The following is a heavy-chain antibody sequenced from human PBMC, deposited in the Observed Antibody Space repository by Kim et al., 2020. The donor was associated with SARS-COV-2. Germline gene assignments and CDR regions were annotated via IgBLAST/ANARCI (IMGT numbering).Heavy chain of an antibody. CDR2: TYDTGSARSA. J-gene: IGHJ4*02. V-gene: IGHV4-59*01. CDR3: ARGEIRFNTYWYPGSIDH. CDR1: GASINTYY. D-gene: IGHD2-8*02. Sequence: SETLSLTCSVSGASINTYYWSWVRQSPGKGLEWIGYTYDTGSARSAKYNPSLTSRVTISVDMSKKQSSLKLLSVTPADTAVYYCARGEIRFNTYWYPGSIDHWGQGILVTVSS.